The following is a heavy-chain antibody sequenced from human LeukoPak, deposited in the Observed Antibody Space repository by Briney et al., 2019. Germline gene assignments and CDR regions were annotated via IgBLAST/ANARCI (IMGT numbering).Heavy chain of an antibody. CDR2: INSDGSST. CDR1: GFTFSSYW. J-gene: IGHJ5*02. D-gene: IGHD2-2*01. Sequence: PGGSLRLSCAASGFTFSSYWMHRVRQAPGKGLVWVSRINSDGSSTSYADSVKGRFTISRDNAKNTLYLQMNSLRAEDTAVYYCAREVIVVVPAAINWFDPWGQGTLVTVSS. CDR3: AREVIVVVPAAINWFDP. V-gene: IGHV3-74*01.